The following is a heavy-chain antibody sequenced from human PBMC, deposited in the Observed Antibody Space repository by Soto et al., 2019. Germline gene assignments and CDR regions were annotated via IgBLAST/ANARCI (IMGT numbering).Heavy chain of an antibody. D-gene: IGHD3-22*01. CDR3: TTRLYYYESSGYYYPGDY. V-gene: IGHV3-15*01. J-gene: IGHJ4*02. CDR2: IKSKTDGGTT. CDR1: GFTFSNAW. Sequence: GGSLRLSCAASGFTFSNAWMSWVRQAPGKGLEWVGRIKSKTDGGTTDYAAPVKGRFTISRDDSKNMLYVLMNSLKTEDTAVYYCTTRLYYYESSGYYYPGDYWGQGTLVTVSS.